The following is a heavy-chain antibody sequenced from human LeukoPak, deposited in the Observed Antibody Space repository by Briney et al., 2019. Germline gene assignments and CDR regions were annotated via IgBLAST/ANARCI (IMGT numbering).Heavy chain of an antibody. D-gene: IGHD6-13*01. CDR2: IYYSGST. J-gene: IGHJ5*02. CDR3: ARAGGQQLNPAHWFDP. CDR1: GGSISSYY. Sequence: SETLSLTCTVSGGSISSYYWSWIRQPPGKGLEWIGYIYYSGSTNYNPSLKSRVTISVDTSKNQFSLKLSSVTAADTAVYYCARAGGQQLNPAHWFDPWGQGTLVTVSS. V-gene: IGHV4-59*01.